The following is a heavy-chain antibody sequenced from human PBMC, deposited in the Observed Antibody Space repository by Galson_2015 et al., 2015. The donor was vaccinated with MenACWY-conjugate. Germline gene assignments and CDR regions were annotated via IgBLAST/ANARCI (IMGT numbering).Heavy chain of an antibody. CDR2: IDWRDNK. V-gene: IGHV2-70*11. Sequence: ALVKPTQTLTLTCTFSGFSLSTYEMCIYWVRQPPGKALEWLARIDWRDNKYYTTSLKTRLTISKDPSTNQVGLTMTNVDPVDTATYYCARMHIVLDATDAFDIWGQGTMVTVSS. J-gene: IGHJ3*02. CDR1: GFSLSTYEMC. CDR3: ARMHIVLDATDAFDI. D-gene: IGHD3-22*01.